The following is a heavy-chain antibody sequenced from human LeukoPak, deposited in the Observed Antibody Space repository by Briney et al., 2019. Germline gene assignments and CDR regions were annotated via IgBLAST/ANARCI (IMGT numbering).Heavy chain of an antibody. CDR1: GFTVSNNY. J-gene: IGHJ4*02. CDR2: IYSGGST. D-gene: IGHD5-12*01. V-gene: IGHV3-53*01. Sequence: PGGSVRLSCAASGFTVSNNYMTWVRQAPGKGLEWLSFIYSGGSTYYADSVKGRFTISRDNSENTVFLQMNSLRAEDTAAYYCARTYSTIVATFLDYWGQGTLVTVSS. CDR3: ARTYSTIVATFLDY.